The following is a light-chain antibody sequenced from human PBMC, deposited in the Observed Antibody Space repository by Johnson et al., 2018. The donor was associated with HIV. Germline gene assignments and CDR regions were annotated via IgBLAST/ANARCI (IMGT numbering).Light chain of an antibody. CDR3: GTWDTSLNAYV. CDR2: DNN. V-gene: IGLV1-51*01. J-gene: IGLJ1*01. Sequence: QSVLTQPPSVSAAPGQKVTISCSGSRSNIGSNFVSWYHQLPGTAPKLLIYDNNKRPSGIPDRFSGSKSGTSATLGITGLQTGDEADYYCGTWDTSLNAYVFGTGTKVTVL. CDR1: RSNIGSNF.